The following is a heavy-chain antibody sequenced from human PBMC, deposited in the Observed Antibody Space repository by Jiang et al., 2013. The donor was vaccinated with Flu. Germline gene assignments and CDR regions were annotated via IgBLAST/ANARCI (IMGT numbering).Heavy chain of an antibody. Sequence: CKASGYTFTSYYMHWVRQAPGQGLEWMGIINPSGGSTSYAQKFQGRVTMTRDTSTSTVYMELSSLRSEDTAVYYCAQIAVAGPDFDYWGQGTLVTVSS. D-gene: IGHD6-19*01. CDR1: GYTFTSYY. CDR2: INPSGGST. CDR3: AQIAVAGPDFDY. V-gene: IGHV1-46*01. J-gene: IGHJ4*02.